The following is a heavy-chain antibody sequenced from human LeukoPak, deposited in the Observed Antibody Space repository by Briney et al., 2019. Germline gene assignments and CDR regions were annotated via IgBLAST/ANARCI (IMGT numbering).Heavy chain of an antibody. D-gene: IGHD6-19*01. Sequence: GGSLRLSCAASGFAFSVYEMYWVRQAPGKGLEWVSYISSSGGTRYYADSVKGRFTISRDNAKNSLYLQMNSLRAEDTAVYYCAALTVASSFDYWGQGTLVTVSS. CDR3: AALTVASSFDY. CDR1: GFAFSVYE. CDR2: ISSSGGTR. V-gene: IGHV3-48*03. J-gene: IGHJ4*02.